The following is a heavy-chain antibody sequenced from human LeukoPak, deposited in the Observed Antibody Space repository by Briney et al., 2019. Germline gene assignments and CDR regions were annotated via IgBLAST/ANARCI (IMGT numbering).Heavy chain of an antibody. CDR1: GYIFTGYY. V-gene: IGHV1-2*02. CDR3: AREGTYYDILTGRREDAFDI. CDR2: INPNSGGT. Sequence: GASVKVSCKASGYIFTGYYMHWVRQAPGQGLEWMGWINPNSGGTNYAQKFQGRVTMSRDTSIRTAYMELSRLRSDDTAVYYCAREGTYYDILTGRREDAFDIWGQGTMVTVSS. J-gene: IGHJ3*02. D-gene: IGHD3-9*01.